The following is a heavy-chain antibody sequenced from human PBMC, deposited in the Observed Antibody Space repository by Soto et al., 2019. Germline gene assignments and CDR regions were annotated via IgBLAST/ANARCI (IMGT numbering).Heavy chain of an antibody. V-gene: IGHV1-18*01. J-gene: IGHJ6*03. CDR1: GYTFTSYG. Sequence: GASVKVSCKASGYTFTSYGISWVRQAPGQGLGWMGWISAYNGNTNYAQKLQGRVTMTTDTSTSTAYMELRSLRSDDTAVYYCAREVSAAGTAQGYYYYYYMDVWGKGTTVTVSS. D-gene: IGHD6-13*01. CDR2: ISAYNGNT. CDR3: AREVSAAGTAQGYYYYYYMDV.